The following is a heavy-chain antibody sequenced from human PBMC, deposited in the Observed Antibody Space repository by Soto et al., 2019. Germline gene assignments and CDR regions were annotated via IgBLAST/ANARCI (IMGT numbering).Heavy chain of an antibody. D-gene: IGHD3-16*01. CDR3: AKDPDVWDTYTTFFDY. J-gene: IGHJ4*02. CDR2: ISGSGGST. CDR1: GFTFSSYA. V-gene: IGHV3-23*01. Sequence: GGSLRLSCAASGFTFSSYAMSWVRQAPGKGLEWVSAISGSGGSTYYADSVKGRFTISRDNSKNTLYLQMNSLRAEGTAVYYCAKDPDVWDTYTTFFDYWGQGTLVTVSS.